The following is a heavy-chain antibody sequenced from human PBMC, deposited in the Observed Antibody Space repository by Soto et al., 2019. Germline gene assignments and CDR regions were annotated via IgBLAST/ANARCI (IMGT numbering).Heavy chain of an antibody. J-gene: IGHJ5*02. CDR1: GYTFTSYD. CDR3: ARARYCTNGVCYGFDP. D-gene: IGHD2-8*01. CDR2: MNPNSGNT. Sequence: QVQLVQSGAEGKKPGASVKVSCKASGYTFTSYDINWWRQATGQGLEWMGWMNPNSGNTGYAQKFQGRVTMTRNTSMSTAYMELSSLRSEDTAVYYCARARYCTNGVCYGFDPWGQGTLVTVSS. V-gene: IGHV1-8*01.